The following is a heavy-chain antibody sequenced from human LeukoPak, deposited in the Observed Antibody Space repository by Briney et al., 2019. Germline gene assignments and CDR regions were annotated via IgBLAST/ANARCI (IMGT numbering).Heavy chain of an antibody. CDR3: ARGRGYSQSNWVDP. CDR1: GLTFSSYG. CDR2: ISGSGGST. V-gene: IGHV3-23*01. Sequence: GGSLRLSCAASGLTFSSYGMSWVRQAPGKGLEWVSAISGSGGSTYYADSVKGRFTISRDNSKNTLYLQMNSLRAEDTAVYYCARGRGYSQSNWVDPWGQGTMVTVSA. D-gene: IGHD5-18*01. J-gene: IGHJ5*02.